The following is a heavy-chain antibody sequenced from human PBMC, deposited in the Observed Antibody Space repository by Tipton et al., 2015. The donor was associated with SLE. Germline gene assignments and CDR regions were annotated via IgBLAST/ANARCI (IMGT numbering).Heavy chain of an antibody. Sequence: QLVQSGAEVKKPGASVKVSCRASGYTFTDYYIHWVRQAPGQGLEWVGRINPGSGATNYSQNFQGRVTMTTDTSTSTAYMELRSLRSDDTAVYYCARGIAAAGTVVDYWGQGTLVTVSS. V-gene: IGHV1-2*06. D-gene: IGHD6-13*01. CDR2: INPGSGAT. CDR3: ARGIAAAGTVVDY. CDR1: GYTFTDYY. J-gene: IGHJ4*02.